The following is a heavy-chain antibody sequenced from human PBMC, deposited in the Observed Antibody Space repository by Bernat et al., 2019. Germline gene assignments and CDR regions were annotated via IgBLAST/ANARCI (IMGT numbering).Heavy chain of an antibody. V-gene: IGHV1-2*02. Sequence: QVQLVQSGAEVKKPGASAKVSCKASGYTFTVYHLHWVRQAPGQGLEWMGWTNIKTGGTNYAQKFQGRVTMTRDTSISTAYMELSRLTSDDTAVYYCARDGRTFDLDYWGQGTLVTVSS. CDR2: TNIKTGGT. CDR3: ARDGRTFDLDY. D-gene: IGHD3-10*01. J-gene: IGHJ4*02. CDR1: GYTFTVYH.